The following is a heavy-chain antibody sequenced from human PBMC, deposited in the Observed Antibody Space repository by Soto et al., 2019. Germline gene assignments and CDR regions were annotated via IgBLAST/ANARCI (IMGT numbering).Heavy chain of an antibody. D-gene: IGHD3-10*01. CDR3: ARLLGDVTTLDY. CDR1: GFTFGSYS. V-gene: IGHV3-7*01. CDR2: IKFDGSAK. J-gene: IGHJ4*02. Sequence: PGGSLRLSCAASGFTFGSYSMSWIRQAPGKGLEWVASIKFDGSAKYYVDSVKGRFTISRDDAKDSLFLYMNSLRAENTAVYYCARLLGDVTTLDYWGQGTLVTVPQ.